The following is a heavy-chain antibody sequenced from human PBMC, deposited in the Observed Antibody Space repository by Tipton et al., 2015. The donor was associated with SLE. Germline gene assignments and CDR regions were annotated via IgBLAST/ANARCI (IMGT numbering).Heavy chain of an antibody. CDR3: AREYQGSFYVNGAFDM. CDR1: GFTFSNNW. J-gene: IGHJ3*02. V-gene: IGHV3-7*01. CDR2: IKPDGSEE. Sequence: SLRLSCIVSGFTFSNNWMTWVRQAPGKGLEWVAHIKPDGSEEFYVDSVRGRFIISRDNAKSSLYLQMNSLNAEDTAVYYCAREYQGSFYVNGAFDMWGQGTVVTVSS. D-gene: IGHD3-10*01.